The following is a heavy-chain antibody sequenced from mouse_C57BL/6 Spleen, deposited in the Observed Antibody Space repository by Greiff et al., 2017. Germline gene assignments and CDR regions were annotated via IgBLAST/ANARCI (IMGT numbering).Heavy chain of an antibody. Sequence: VNVVESGAELVRPGASVTLSCKASGYTFTDYEMHWVKQTPVHGLEWIGAIDPETGGTAYNQKFKGKAILTADKSSSTAYMELRSLTSEDSAVYYCTIVPVAYWGQGTLVTVSA. CDR2: IDPETGGT. CDR1: GYTFTDYE. J-gene: IGHJ3*01. D-gene: IGHD5-1*01. CDR3: TIVPVAY. V-gene: IGHV1-15*01.